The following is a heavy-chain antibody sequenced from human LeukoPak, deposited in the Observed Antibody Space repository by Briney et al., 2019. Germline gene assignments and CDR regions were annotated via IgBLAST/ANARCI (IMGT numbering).Heavy chain of an antibody. V-gene: IGHV4-61*01. CDR1: GGSVSSGNYY. Sequence: PSETLPLTCTVSGGSVSSGNYYWSWIRQPPGKGLEWIGYIYYSGSTNYNPSLESRVTIPVDTSQNQFSLKLSSVTAADTAVYYCARLRGYHYGDGRGYYFDYWGQGTLVTVSS. D-gene: IGHD5-12*01. CDR3: ARLRGYHYGDGRGYYFDY. J-gene: IGHJ4*02. CDR2: IYYSGST.